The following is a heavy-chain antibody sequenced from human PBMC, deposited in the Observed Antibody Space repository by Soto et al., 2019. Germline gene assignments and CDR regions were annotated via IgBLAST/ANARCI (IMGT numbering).Heavy chain of an antibody. V-gene: IGHV4-39*01. CDR3: ARQDVRAWGRFDP. Sequence: PWETLSLTCTVSGGSVSSSTYYWGWIRQPPGKGLEWIGTIYYSGITYYNPSLQSRVTISVDTSKNQFSLRLSFVTAADAALYFCARQDVRAWGRFDPWGQGTLVTVS. CDR2: IYYSGIT. CDR1: GGSVSSSTYY. D-gene: IGHD7-27*01. J-gene: IGHJ5*02.